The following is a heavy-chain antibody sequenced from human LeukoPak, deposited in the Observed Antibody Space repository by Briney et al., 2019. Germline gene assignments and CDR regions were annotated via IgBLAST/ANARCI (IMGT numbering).Heavy chain of an antibody. Sequence: ASVKVSCKASGYTFTDYYMHWVRQAPGQGLEWMGWMNPKNGGTNYIQKFQGRVTMTRDTSISTAYMDLSSLRSEDTAVYYCARGGSYDYVWGSYRYTVGDTHNWFDPWGQGTLVTVSS. CDR1: GYTFTDYY. CDR3: ARGGSYDYVWGSYRYTVGDTHNWFDP. J-gene: IGHJ5*02. CDR2: MNPKNGGT. V-gene: IGHV1-2*02. D-gene: IGHD3-16*02.